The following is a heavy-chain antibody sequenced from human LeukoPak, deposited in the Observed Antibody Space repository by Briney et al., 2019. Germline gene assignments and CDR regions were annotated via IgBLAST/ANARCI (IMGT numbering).Heavy chain of an antibody. CDR1: GFTFSSYG. D-gene: IGHD7-27*01. CDR2: ISYDGSNK. J-gene: IGHJ4*02. Sequence: GGSLKLSWAASGFTFSSYGMHWGRQAPGKGLDWVAVISYDGSNKYYADSVKGRFTISRDNSKNTLYLQMNSLRAEDTAVYYCAKDRDGDLFDYWGQGTLVTVSS. V-gene: IGHV3-30*18. CDR3: AKDRDGDLFDY.